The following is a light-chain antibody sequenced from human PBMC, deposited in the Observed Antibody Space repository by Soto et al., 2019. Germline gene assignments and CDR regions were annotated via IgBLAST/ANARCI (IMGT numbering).Light chain of an antibody. CDR1: QSVSSN. Sequence: EIVMTQSPATLSVSPGERATLSCMASQSVSSNLAWYQQKPGQAPRLLIYGASTRATGIPARFSGSGSGTDFTLTISSLQSEDFAVYYCQQYNNWYTFGQGTKLEIK. CDR3: QQYNNWYT. CDR2: GAS. V-gene: IGKV3-15*01. J-gene: IGKJ2*01.